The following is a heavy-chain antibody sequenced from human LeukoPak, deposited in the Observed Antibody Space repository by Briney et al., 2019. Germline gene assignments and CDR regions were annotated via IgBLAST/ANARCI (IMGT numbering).Heavy chain of an antibody. D-gene: IGHD2-21*02. CDR1: GGSISSYY. V-gene: IGHV4-4*07. CDR2: IYTSGST. Sequence: SETLSLTCTVSGGSISSYYWSWIRQPAGKGLEWIGRIYTSGSTNYNPSLKSRVTMSVDTSKNQFSLKLSSVTAVDTAVYYCARDPPCGGDCYSDWFDPWGQGTLVTVSS. CDR3: ARDPPCGGDCYSDWFDP. J-gene: IGHJ5*02.